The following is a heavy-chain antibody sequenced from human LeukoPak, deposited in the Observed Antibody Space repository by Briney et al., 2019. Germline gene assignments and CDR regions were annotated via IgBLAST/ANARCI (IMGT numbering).Heavy chain of an antibody. V-gene: IGHV4-61*01. CDR2: MYYSGST. J-gene: IGHJ4*02. D-gene: IGHD5-12*01. CDR1: GGSVSSGSYY. CDR3: ARFQQRGYSGYVLDY. Sequence: SETLSLTCTVSGGSVSSGSYYWGWIRQPPGKGLEWIGYMYYSGSTNYNPSLKSQITIPVDTSKNQFSLKLSSVTAADTAVYYCARFQQRGYSGYVLDYWGQGTLVTVSS.